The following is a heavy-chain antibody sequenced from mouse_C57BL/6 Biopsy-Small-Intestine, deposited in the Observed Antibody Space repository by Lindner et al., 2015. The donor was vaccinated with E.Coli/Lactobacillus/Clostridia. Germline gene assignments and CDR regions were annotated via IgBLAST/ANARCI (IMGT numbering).Heavy chain of an antibody. Sequence: SVKVSCKASGGTFSTYALNWVRQAPGQGLEWMGRIIPMLSLAHYAQKFQGRVTISADKFTNTVYMELNYLQSDDTAVYYCARDLPERGTRYLGYFDYWGQGTLVTVFS. CDR3: ARDLPERGTRYLGYFDY. CDR2: IIPMLSLA. CDR1: GGTFSTYA. D-gene: IGHD6-1*01. V-gene: IGHV1-69*02. J-gene: IGHJ2*01.